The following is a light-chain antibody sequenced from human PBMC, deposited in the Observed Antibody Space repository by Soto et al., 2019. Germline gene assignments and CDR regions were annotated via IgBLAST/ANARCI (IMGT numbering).Light chain of an antibody. CDR2: AAS. CDR3: QKYNSAPLT. CDR1: QGISNY. Sequence: DIQMTQSPSSLSASVGDRVTITCRAMQGISNYLACYQQKPWKVPKLLIYAASTLQSGVPSPFSGSGSGTDFTLTISSLQPEDVATYYCQKYNSAPLTFGPGTKVDIK. J-gene: IGKJ3*01. V-gene: IGKV1-27*01.